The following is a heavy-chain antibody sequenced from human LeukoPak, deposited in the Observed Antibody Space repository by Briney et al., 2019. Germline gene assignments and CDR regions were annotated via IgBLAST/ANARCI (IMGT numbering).Heavy chain of an antibody. D-gene: IGHD2-15*01. CDR3: ARDCSGGSCCSGGIDY. V-gene: IGHV4-34*01. CDR2: INHSGST. CDR1: GGSFSGYY. J-gene: IGHJ4*02. Sequence: KPSETLSLTCAVYGGSFSGYYWSWLRQPPGKGLEWIGEINHSGSTNYNPSLKSRVTMSVDTSKNQFSLKLSSVTAADTAVYYCARDCSGGSCCSGGIDYWGQGTLVTVSS.